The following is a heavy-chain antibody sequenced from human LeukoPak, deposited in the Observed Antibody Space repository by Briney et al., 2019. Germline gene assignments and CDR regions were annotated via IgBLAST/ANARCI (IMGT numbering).Heavy chain of an antibody. CDR1: GYXFTRYW. Sequence: GESLNISCNGSGYXFTRYWISWVRQMPGKGLEWMGIIYPGDSDTRYSPSFQGQVTISADKSISTAYLQWSSLKASDTAMYYCASGAVGAAPFDYWGQGTLVTVSS. V-gene: IGHV5-51*01. D-gene: IGHD1-26*01. J-gene: IGHJ4*02. CDR2: IYPGDSDT. CDR3: ASGAVGAAPFDY.